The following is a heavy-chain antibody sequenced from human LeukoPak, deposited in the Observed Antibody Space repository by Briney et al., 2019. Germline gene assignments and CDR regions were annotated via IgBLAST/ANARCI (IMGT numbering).Heavy chain of an antibody. CDR3: ANGGYCSGGSCYLFDY. CDR2: ISSSSSYI. J-gene: IGHJ4*02. V-gene: IGHV3-21*04. Sequence: PGGSLRLSCAASGFTFSSYSMNWVRQAPGKGLEWVSSISSSSSYIYYADSVKGRFTISRDNAKNSLYLQMNSLRAEDTAVYYCANGGYCSGGSCYLFDYWGQGTLVTVSS. D-gene: IGHD2-15*01. CDR1: GFTFSSYS.